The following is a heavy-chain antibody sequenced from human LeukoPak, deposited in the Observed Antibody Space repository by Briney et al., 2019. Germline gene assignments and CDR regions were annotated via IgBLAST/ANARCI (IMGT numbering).Heavy chain of an antibody. Sequence: SVKVSCKASGGTFSSYAISWVRQAPGQGLEWMGGIIPIFGTANYAQKFQGRVAITTDESTSTAYMELSSLRSEDTAVYYCARAYSVGYYYDRGAFQHWGQGTLVTVPS. CDR1: GGTFSSYA. CDR3: ARAYSVGYYYDRGAFQH. D-gene: IGHD3-22*01. CDR2: IIPIFGTA. J-gene: IGHJ1*01. V-gene: IGHV1-69*05.